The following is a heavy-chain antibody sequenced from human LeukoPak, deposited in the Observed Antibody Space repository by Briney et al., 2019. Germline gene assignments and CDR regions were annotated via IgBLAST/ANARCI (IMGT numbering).Heavy chain of an antibody. Sequence: SETLSLTCTVSGYSISTDCYWGWIRQPPGQGLEWIGSIYHSGYTYYYPSLKSRVTISVDRSKNQFSLKLTSVTAADTAVYFCASYGDCNCFDYWGQGTLVTVSS. CDR3: ASYGDCNCFDY. V-gene: IGHV4-38-2*02. CDR2: IYHSGYT. J-gene: IGHJ4*02. CDR1: GYSISTDCY. D-gene: IGHD2-21*01.